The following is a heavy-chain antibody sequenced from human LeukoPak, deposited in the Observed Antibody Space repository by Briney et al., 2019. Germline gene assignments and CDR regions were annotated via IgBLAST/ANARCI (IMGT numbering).Heavy chain of an antibody. V-gene: IGHV3-7*01. CDR2: IEQDGSEK. J-gene: IGHJ4*02. CDR3: ARGYYFDSSGFFPPYYFDY. D-gene: IGHD3-22*01. CDR1: GFTFSRDW. Sequence: GGSLRLSCAASGFTFSRDWMSWVRQAPGKGLEWVANIEQDGSEKYYVDSVKGRFTISRDNAKNSLDLQMNSLRAEDTAVYYCARGYYFDSSGFFPPYYFDYWGQGTLVTVSS.